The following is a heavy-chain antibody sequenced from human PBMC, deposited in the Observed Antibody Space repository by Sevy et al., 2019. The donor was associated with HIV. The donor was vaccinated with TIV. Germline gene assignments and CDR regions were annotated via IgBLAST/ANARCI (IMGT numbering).Heavy chain of an antibody. V-gene: IGHV3-21*01. D-gene: IGHD2-2*01. Sequence: GGSLRLSCAASGFTFSDYYMNWVRQAPGKGLEWVSSISSRSSYIHYADSVRGRFTISRDNAKNSLYLQMNSLRVDDTAVYFCARDGGCSSTSCLLYFDSWCQGALVTVSS. CDR3: ARDGGCSSTSCLLYFDS. CDR1: GFTFSDYY. CDR2: ISSRSSYI. J-gene: IGHJ4*02.